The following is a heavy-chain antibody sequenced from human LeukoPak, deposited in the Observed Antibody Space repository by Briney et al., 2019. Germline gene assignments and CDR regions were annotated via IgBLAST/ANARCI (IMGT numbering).Heavy chain of an antibody. CDR2: INHSGST. CDR3: ARVGSYPRHGMDY. D-gene: IGHD5-18*01. Sequence: SETLSLTCAVYGGSFSGYYWSWIRQPPGKGLEWIGEINHSGSTNYNPSLKSRVTISVDTSKNQFSLKLSSVTAADTAVYYCARVGSYPRHGMDYWGQGTLVTVSS. CDR1: GGSFSGYY. J-gene: IGHJ4*02. V-gene: IGHV4-34*01.